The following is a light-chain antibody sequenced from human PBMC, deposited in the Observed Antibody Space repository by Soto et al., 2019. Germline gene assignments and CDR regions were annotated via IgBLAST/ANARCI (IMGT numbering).Light chain of an antibody. CDR1: QSVSNY. Sequence: DIQMTQSPSTLSASVGDRVTITCRASQSVSNYLAWYQQRPGTAPRLLIHKASILESGVPSRFSGSGSGTEFTLTISSLQPDDFATYFCQQCNSYPRTFGQGTRVEIK. CDR2: KAS. V-gene: IGKV1-5*03. CDR3: QQCNSYPRT. J-gene: IGKJ1*01.